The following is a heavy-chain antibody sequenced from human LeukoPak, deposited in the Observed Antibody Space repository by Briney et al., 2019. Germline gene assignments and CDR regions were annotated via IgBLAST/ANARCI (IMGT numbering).Heavy chain of an antibody. CDR2: ISSSSSYI. Sequence: TGGSLRLSCAASGFTFSSYSMNWVRQAPGKGLEWVSSISSSSSYIYYADSVKGRFTISRDNAKNSLYLQMNGLRAEDTAVYYCARARASGIQVDYWGQGTLVTVSS. CDR1: GFTFSSYS. CDR3: ARARASGIQVDY. D-gene: IGHD3-10*01. V-gene: IGHV3-21*01. J-gene: IGHJ4*02.